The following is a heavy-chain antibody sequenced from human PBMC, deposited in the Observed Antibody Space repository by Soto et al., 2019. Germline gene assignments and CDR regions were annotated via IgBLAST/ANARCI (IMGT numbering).Heavy chain of an antibody. D-gene: IGHD2-2*01. CDR1: GGSISSYY. CDR3: ARGRPQEGGYCSSTSCYSYYYYYMDV. CDR2: IYYSGST. J-gene: IGHJ6*03. Sequence: PSETLSLTCTVSGGSISSYYWSWIRQPPGKGLEWIGYIYYSGSTNYNPSLKSRVTISVDTSKNQFSLKLSSVTAADTAVYYCARGRPQEGGYCSSTSCYSYYYYYMDVWGKGTTVTVS. V-gene: IGHV4-59*01.